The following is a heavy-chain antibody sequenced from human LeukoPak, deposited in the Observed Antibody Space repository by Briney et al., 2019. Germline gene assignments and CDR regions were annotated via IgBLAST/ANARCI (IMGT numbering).Heavy chain of an antibody. CDR3: VRAGGY. Sequence: GGSLRLSCAASGFIFSSYGMHWVRQAPGKGLEWVAVISYDGSNKYYADSVKGRFTISRDSAKNSLYLQMNSLRAEDSAIYYCVRAGGYWGQGILVTVSS. D-gene: IGHD3-10*01. V-gene: IGHV3-30*03. CDR1: GFIFSSYG. J-gene: IGHJ4*02. CDR2: ISYDGSNK.